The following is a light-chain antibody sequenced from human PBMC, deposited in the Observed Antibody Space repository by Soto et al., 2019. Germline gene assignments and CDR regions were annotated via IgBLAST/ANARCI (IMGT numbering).Light chain of an antibody. CDR2: GAS. J-gene: IGKJ2*01. V-gene: IGKV3-20*01. CDR1: QSVSSNY. Sequence: EIVLTQSPGTLSLSPGERATLSCRASQSVSSNYLAWYQQKPGQAPRLLIYGASSSATAIPDRFSGSGSGTDLTLTISRLGPVDFAVYYCQQYDSSPYTFGQGTMLEIK. CDR3: QQYDSSPYT.